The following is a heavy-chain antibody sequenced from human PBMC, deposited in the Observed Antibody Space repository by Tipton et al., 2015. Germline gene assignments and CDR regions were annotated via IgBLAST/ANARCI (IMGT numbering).Heavy chain of an antibody. CDR3: ARGRAGGSGFPYYFDS. V-gene: IGHV4-30-4*02. D-gene: IGHD3-22*01. CDR2: IYYSGST. Sequence: TLSLTCTVSGGSISSGDYYWSWIRQPPGKGLEWIGYIYYSGSTYYNPSLKSRVTISVDTSKNQFSLYLTSVTAADTAVYYCARGRAGGSGFPYYFDSWGQGTLLTVSS. J-gene: IGHJ4*02. CDR1: GGSISSGDYY.